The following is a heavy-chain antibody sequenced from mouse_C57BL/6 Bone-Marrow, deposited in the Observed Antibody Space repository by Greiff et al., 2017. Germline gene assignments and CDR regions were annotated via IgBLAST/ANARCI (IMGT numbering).Heavy chain of an antibody. CDR2: IDPSDSYT. Sequence: QVQLQQPGAELVRPGTSVKLSRKASGYTFTSYWMHWVKQRPGQGLEWIGVIDPSDSYTNYNQKFKGKATLTVDTSSSTAYMQLSSLTSEDSAVYYCASSHYYGSRGAMDYWGQGTSVTVSS. CDR1: GYTFTSYW. D-gene: IGHD1-1*01. CDR3: ASSHYYGSRGAMDY. V-gene: IGHV1-59*01. J-gene: IGHJ4*01.